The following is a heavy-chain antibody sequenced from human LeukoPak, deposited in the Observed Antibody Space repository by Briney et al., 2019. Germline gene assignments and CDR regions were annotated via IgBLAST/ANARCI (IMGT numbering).Heavy chain of an antibody. V-gene: IGHV2-70*04. CDR3: ARGSGSYGLSFDY. CDR1: GFSLSTSGMR. CDR2: IDWEDDK. D-gene: IGHD1-26*01. J-gene: IGHJ4*02. Sequence: SGPALVKPTQTLTLTCTFSGFSLSTSGMRVSWIRQPPGKALEWLAPIDWEDDKFYSTSLKTRLTISKDTSKNQVVLTMTNMDPVDTATYYCARGSGSYGLSFDYWGQGTLVTVSS.